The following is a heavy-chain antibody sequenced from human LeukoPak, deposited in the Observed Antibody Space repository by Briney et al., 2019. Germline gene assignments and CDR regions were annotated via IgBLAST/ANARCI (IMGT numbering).Heavy chain of an antibody. D-gene: IGHD1-26*01. CDR2: IYHSGST. CDR1: GGSISSGGYY. Sequence: KASQTLSLTCTVSGGSISSGGYYWSWIRQPPGKGLEWIGYIYHSGSTYYNPSLKSRVTISVDRSKNQFSLKLSSVTAADTAVYYCVSGSHSRVGAFDIWGQGTMVTVSS. CDR3: VSGSHSRVGAFDI. J-gene: IGHJ3*02. V-gene: IGHV4-30-2*01.